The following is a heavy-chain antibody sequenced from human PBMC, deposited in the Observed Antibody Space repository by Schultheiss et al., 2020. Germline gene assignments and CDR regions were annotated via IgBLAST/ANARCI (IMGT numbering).Heavy chain of an antibody. CDR3: ARDAHYVAVAGRYYYYYYGMDV. D-gene: IGHD6-19*01. CDR1: GFTFSSYW. Sequence: GGSLRLSCAASGFTFSSYWMHWVRQAPGKGLVWVSRINIDGSSTSYADSVKGRFTISRDNAKNTLYLQMNSLRAEDTAVYYCARDAHYVAVAGRYYYYYYGMDVWGQGTTVTVSS. J-gene: IGHJ6*02. V-gene: IGHV3-74*01. CDR2: INIDGSST.